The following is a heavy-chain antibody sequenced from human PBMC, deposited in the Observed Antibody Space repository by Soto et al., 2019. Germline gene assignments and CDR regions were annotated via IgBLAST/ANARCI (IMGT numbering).Heavy chain of an antibody. J-gene: IGHJ6*02. V-gene: IGHV4-30-4*01. CDR2: IYCSGST. D-gene: IGHD3-10*01. CDR3: ARGAGTMVRGVDYYYGMDV. Sequence: PSETLSLTCTVSGGSISSGDYYWSWIRQPPGKGLEWIGYIYCSGSTYYNPSLKSRVTISVDTSKNQFSLKLSSVTAADTAVYYCARGAGTMVRGVDYYYGMDVWGQGTTVTVSS. CDR1: GGSISSGDYY.